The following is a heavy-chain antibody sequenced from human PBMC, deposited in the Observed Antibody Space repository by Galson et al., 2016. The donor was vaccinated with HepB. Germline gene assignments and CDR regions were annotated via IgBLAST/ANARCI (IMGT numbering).Heavy chain of an antibody. Sequence: SLRLSCAASGFTSSSYWMHWARQAPGKGLVWVSRISSDGSKTTYADSVKGRFTISRDNAKNTLSLQMNRLRVEDTAVYYCHVWFGESRYGVDVWGQGTMVTVSS. V-gene: IGHV3-74*01. CDR1: GFTSSSYW. CDR2: ISSDGSKT. CDR3: HVWFGESRYGVDV. D-gene: IGHD3-10*01. J-gene: IGHJ6*02.